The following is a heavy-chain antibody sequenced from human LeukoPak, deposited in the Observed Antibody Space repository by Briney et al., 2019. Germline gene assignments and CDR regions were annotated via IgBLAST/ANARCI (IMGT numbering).Heavy chain of an antibody. CDR2: ITVNNGYT. Sequence: ASVTVSCKAAGYTFTSHGFIWLRQAPGQGLEWMGWITVNNGYTKYAQELQGRVTMTRDTSISTAYMELSRLRPDDTAVYYCAREIHRRDGYNTHWGQGTLVTVSS. J-gene: IGHJ4*02. CDR1: GYTFTSHG. V-gene: IGHV1-18*01. D-gene: IGHD5-24*01. CDR3: AREIHRRDGYNTH.